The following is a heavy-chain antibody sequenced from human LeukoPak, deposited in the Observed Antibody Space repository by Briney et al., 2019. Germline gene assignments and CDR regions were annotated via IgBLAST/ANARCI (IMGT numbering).Heavy chain of an antibody. Sequence: SETLSLTCTVSGGSISSYYWSWIRQPPGKGLEWIGYIYYTGSTNNNPSLKSRVTISVDTSKNQFSLKLSSVTAADTAVYYCARVREDYYYMDVWGKGTTVTVSS. CDR2: IYYTGST. D-gene: IGHD4-17*01. CDR1: GGSISSYY. J-gene: IGHJ6*03. CDR3: ARVREDYYYMDV. V-gene: IGHV4-59*12.